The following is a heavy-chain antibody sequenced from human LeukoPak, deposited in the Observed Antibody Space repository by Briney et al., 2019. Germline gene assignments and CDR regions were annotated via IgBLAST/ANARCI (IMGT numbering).Heavy chain of an antibody. CDR3: ARESTDSSRRALV. Sequence: PSQTLSLTCTVSGGSISSGDYYWSWIRQPPGKGLEWIGYSYYSGSTYYNPSLKSRVTISVDTSKNQFSLKLSSVTAADTAVYYCARESTDSSRRALVWAQGPLLTVSS. V-gene: IGHV4-30-4*01. CDR1: GGSISSGDYY. D-gene: IGHD6-13*01. J-gene: IGHJ4*02. CDR2: SYYSGST.